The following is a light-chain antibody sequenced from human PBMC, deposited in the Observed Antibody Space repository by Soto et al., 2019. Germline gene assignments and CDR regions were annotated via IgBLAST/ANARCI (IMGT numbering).Light chain of an antibody. Sequence: DIQMTQSPSTLSASVGDRVTITCRASQSFSTWLAWYQQKPGKAPKILIYKASSLQSGVPSRFSGSESGTEFTLTISSLQPDDFATYYCQQYNSYLYTFGQGTKLEIK. J-gene: IGKJ2*01. CDR2: KAS. V-gene: IGKV1-5*03. CDR1: QSFSTW. CDR3: QQYNSYLYT.